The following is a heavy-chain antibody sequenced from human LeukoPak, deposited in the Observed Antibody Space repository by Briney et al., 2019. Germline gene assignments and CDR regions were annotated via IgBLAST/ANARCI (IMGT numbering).Heavy chain of an antibody. D-gene: IGHD6-19*01. V-gene: IGHV3-11*05. Sequence: GGSLRLSSAASGFSFSDYCMSWIRQAPGKGLEWVSYISSRSSSTNYADSVKGRFTMSRDNAKNSLYLQMNSLRAEDTAVYYCARDMRTGWYAADYWGQGTLVTVSS. CDR3: ARDMRTGWYAADY. CDR2: ISSRSSST. CDR1: GFSFSDYC. J-gene: IGHJ4*02.